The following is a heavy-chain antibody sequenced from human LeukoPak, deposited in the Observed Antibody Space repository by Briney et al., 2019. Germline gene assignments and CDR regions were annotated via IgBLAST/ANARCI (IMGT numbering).Heavy chain of an antibody. CDR2: IGGGDT. D-gene: IGHD2-8*01. CDR1: GFTFRNFA. Sequence: GGSLRLSCSASGFTFRNFAISWDRQAPGKGLEWVSSIGGGDTHYADSVKGRFTISRDDSRSTVDLQMSSLRAEDTAVYYCAKDGQSFNSMYDYFDSWGQGTLVTVSS. J-gene: IGHJ4*02. CDR3: AKDGQSFNSMYDYFDS. V-gene: IGHV3-23*01.